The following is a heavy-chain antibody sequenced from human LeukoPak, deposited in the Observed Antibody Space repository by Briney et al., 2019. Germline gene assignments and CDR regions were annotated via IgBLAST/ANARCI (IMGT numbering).Heavy chain of an antibody. Sequence: GGSLRLSCTASGFTFGDYAMSWFRQAPGKGLEWVGFIRSKAYGGTTEYAASVKGRFTISRDDSKSIAYLQMNSLRAEDTAVYYCAKDGERCGGDRYEVYWGQGTLVTVSS. V-gene: IGHV3-49*03. CDR1: GFTFGDYA. D-gene: IGHD2-21*01. CDR3: AKDGERCGGDRYEVY. CDR2: IRSKAYGGTT. J-gene: IGHJ4*02.